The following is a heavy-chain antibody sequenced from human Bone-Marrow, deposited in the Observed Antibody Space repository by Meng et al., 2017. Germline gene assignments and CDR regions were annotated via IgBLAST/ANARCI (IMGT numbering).Heavy chain of an antibody. Sequence: QGQWVPSGAEVKKPGAPVKVSCQASGYTFTGYYLHWVRQAPGQGFEWMGWINPDSGATNYARNFQGRVTMTRDTSITTVYMELNSLTSDDTAVYSCARSGLDYYDSRRFHSYYFDYWGQGTLVTVSS. CDR3: ARSGLDYYDSRRFHSYYFDY. D-gene: IGHD3-22*01. CDR1: GYTFTGYY. CDR2: INPDSGAT. J-gene: IGHJ4*02. V-gene: IGHV1-2*02.